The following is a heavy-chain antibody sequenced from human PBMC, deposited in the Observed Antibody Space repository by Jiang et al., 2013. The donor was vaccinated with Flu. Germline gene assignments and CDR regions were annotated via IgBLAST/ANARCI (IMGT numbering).Heavy chain of an antibody. V-gene: IGHV4-39*07. CDR1: GGSISSTSYY. D-gene: IGHD3-3*01. CDR3: ATHHIMSFWSGDHTLGDWFDP. CDR2: IYYSGSA. Sequence: GPGLVKPSETLSLTCSVSGGSISSTSYYWGWIRQPPGKGLEWIGSIYYSGSAYYNPSLKSRVTISVDTSKNQFSLKLSSVTAADTAVYYCATHHIMSFWSGDHTLGDWFDPWGQGILVTVSS. J-gene: IGHJ5*02.